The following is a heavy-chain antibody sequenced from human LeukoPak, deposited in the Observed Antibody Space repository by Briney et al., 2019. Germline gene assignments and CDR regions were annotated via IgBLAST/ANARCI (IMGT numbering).Heavy chain of an antibody. CDR2: INQDGSEE. CDR1: GFTFSNYW. J-gene: IGHJ4*02. V-gene: IGHV3-7*01. Sequence: GGSLRLSCAASGFTFSNYWMTRVRQAPGKGLEWVAHINQDGSEEHYMDSAKARFTISRDNAKNSLSLQMNSLRAEDTAVYYCVRDGGVSGYDLLDYWGQGTLVTVSS. CDR3: VRDGGVSGYDLLDY. D-gene: IGHD5-12*01.